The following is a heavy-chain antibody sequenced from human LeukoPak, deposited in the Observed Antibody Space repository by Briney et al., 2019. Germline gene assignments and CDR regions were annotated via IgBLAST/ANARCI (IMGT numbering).Heavy chain of an antibody. CDR3: AKGTRWAVTTVLVY. CDR1: GFTFSSYG. Sequence: GRSLRLSCAASGFTFSSYGMHWVRQAPGKGLEWVAVISFDGSNKYYADSVKGRFTISRENSKNTLYLQMNSLRAEDTAVYYCAKGTRWAVTTVLVYWGQGTLVTVSS. D-gene: IGHD4-17*01. J-gene: IGHJ4*02. V-gene: IGHV3-30*18. CDR2: ISFDGSNK.